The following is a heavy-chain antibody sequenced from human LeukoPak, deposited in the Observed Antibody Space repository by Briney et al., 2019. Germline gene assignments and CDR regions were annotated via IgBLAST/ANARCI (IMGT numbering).Heavy chain of an antibody. CDR3: ATFARRAYYFDY. D-gene: IGHD5-24*01. J-gene: IGHJ4*02. V-gene: IGHV1-8*01. CDR2: MSPNSGIT. CDR1: GYTFTSYD. Sequence: GASVKVSCKASGYTFTSYDINWVRQATGQGLEWMGWMSPNSGITGYAQKFQGRVTMTRNTAISTAYMELSSLRSEDTAVYYCATFARRAYYFDYWGQGTLVTVSS.